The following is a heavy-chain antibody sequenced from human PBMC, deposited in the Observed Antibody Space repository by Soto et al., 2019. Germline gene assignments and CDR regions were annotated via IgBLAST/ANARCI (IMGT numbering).Heavy chain of an antibody. CDR1: GGSISSYY. CDR2: IYYSGST. Sequence: SETLSLTCTVSGGSISSYYWSWIGQPPGKGLEWIGYIYYSGSTNYNPSLKSRVNISVDTSKNQFSLKLSSVTAADTAVYYCARGYSYGQPYDYWGQGPLVTVSS. CDR3: ARGYSYGQPYDY. V-gene: IGHV4-59*01. D-gene: IGHD5-18*01. J-gene: IGHJ4*02.